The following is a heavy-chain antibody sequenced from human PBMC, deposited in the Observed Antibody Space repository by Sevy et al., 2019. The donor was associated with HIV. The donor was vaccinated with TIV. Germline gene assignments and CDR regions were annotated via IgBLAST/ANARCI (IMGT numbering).Heavy chain of an antibody. CDR2: IRYDRSNK. Sequence: GGSLRLSCAASGFTFSSYGMHWVRQAPGKGLEWVAFIRYDRSNKYYADSVKGRFTISRDNSKNTLYLQMNSLRAEDTAVYYCAKGDDSSGWYPLNYYYFDYMDIWGKGTTVTVSS. V-gene: IGHV3-30*02. CDR3: AKGDDSSGWYPLNYYYFDYMDI. CDR1: GFTFSSYG. J-gene: IGHJ6*03. D-gene: IGHD6-19*01.